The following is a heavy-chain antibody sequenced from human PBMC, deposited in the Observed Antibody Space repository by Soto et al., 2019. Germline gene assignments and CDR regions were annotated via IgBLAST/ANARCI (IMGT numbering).Heavy chain of an antibody. D-gene: IGHD4-17*01. CDR1: GFTFSSYA. J-gene: IGHJ4*02. CDR2: ISGSGGST. V-gene: IGHV3-23*01. CDR3: VGDYAEYYFDY. Sequence: GSLRLSCAASGFTFSSYAMSWVRQAPGKGLEWVSAISGSGGSTYYADSVKGRFTISRDNSKNTLYLQMNSLRAEDTAVYYCVGDYAEYYFDYWGQGTLVTVSS.